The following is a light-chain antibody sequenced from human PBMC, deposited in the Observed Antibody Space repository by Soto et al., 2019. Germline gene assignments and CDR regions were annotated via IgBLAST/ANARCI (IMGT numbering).Light chain of an antibody. Sequence: EIVMTQSPATLSVSPGEGATLSCRASQSVRSDLAWYQHKPGLAPRLLIYGVSTRATGIPVRFSGSGSGTEFTLSISSLQSEDSAIYYCQHYNNLPLTFGGWTKVDIK. V-gene: IGKV3-15*01. CDR1: QSVRSD. CDR3: QHYNNLPLT. J-gene: IGKJ4*01. CDR2: GVS.